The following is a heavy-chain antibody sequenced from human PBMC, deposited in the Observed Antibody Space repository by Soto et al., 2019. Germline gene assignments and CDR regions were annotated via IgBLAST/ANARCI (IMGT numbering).Heavy chain of an antibody. J-gene: IGHJ6*02. D-gene: IGHD3-3*01. Sequence: GWSLRLSCAASGVTFSSYAMSWVRQAPGKGLEWVSAISGSGGSTYYADSVKGRFTISRDNSKNTLYLQMNSLRAEDTAVYYCAKVPWSGYYINYYGMDVWGQGTTVTVSS. V-gene: IGHV3-23*01. CDR1: GVTFSSYA. CDR2: ISGSGGST. CDR3: AKVPWSGYYINYYGMDV.